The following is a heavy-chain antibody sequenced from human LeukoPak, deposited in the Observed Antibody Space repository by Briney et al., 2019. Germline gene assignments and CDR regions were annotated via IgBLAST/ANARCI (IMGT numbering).Heavy chain of an antibody. D-gene: IGHD3-3*01. CDR1: AYTFTRYG. V-gene: IGHV1-18*01. J-gene: IGHJ4*02. Sequence: ASVKVSCKASAYTFTRYGISWVRQVPGQGLEWLGWVSCYNGDTHYAQNYQGRLTLTTDTSTTTVYMELRSLRSDDTAVYYCARDPSNTSGYHTWFDYWGQGTLVTVSS. CDR3: ARDPSNTSGYHTWFDY. CDR2: VSCYNGDT.